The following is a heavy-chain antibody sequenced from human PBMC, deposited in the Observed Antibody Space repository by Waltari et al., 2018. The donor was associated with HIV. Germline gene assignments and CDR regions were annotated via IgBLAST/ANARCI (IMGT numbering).Heavy chain of an antibody. Sequence: EVQLVESRGGLAKPGGSRRLSCAASGFSFSRYAMNWVRQAPGKGLEWIAYISRSSDYIYYADSIKGRFTISRDNAKNSVFLHMDNLRDVDTAVYYCTATVTTRGTFDYWGQGTAVPVS. CDR2: ISRSSDYI. CDR1: GFSFSRYA. V-gene: IGHV3-21*06. D-gene: IGHD4-17*01. CDR3: TATVTTRGTFDY. J-gene: IGHJ4*02.